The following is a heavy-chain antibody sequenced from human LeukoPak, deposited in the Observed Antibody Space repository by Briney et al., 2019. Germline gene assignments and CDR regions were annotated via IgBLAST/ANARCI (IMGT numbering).Heavy chain of an antibody. CDR2: IYISGST. CDR3: ARGIITIFGVVSPYAFDI. V-gene: IGHV4-61*02. Sequence: SETLSLTCTVSGGSISSGSYYWSWIRQPAGKGLEWLGRIYISGSTNYNTSLKSRVTISVDTSKNQFSLQLSSVTAADTAVYYCARGIITIFGVVSPYAFDIWGQGTMVTVSS. CDR1: GGSISSGSYY. D-gene: IGHD3-3*01. J-gene: IGHJ3*02.